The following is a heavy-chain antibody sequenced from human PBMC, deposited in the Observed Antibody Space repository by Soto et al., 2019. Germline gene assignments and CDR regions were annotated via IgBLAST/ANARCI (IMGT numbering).Heavy chain of an antibody. CDR2: MNPNSGNT. CDR3: ARGPGSSDWRFSYYYMDV. CDR1: FTSYD. Sequence: QVQLVQSGAEVKKPGASVKVSCTFTSYDINWVRQATGQGLEWMGWMNPNSGNTRYAQKFQGRVTMTRNTSNFTAXMELSGLRSEDTAVYYCARGPGSSDWRFSYYYMDVWGQGTTVTVSS. V-gene: IGHV1-8*01. J-gene: IGHJ6*02. D-gene: IGHD6-19*01.